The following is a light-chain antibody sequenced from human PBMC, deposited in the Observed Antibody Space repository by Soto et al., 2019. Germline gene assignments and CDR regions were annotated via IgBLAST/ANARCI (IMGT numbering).Light chain of an antibody. CDR1: NIGGES. Sequence: SYELTQPPSVSVAPGKTARITCGGNNIGGESVHWYQLKPGQAPVLIIYNDGDRPSGIPERFSGSNSGNTATLTVSWVEAGDEADYYCQVWGSNADPYVLFGGGTKVTVL. V-gene: IGLV3-21*04. J-gene: IGLJ2*01. CDR3: QVWGSNADPYVL. CDR2: NDG.